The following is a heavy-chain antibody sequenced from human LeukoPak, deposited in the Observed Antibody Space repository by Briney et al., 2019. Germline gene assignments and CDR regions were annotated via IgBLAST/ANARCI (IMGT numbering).Heavy chain of an antibody. V-gene: IGHV1-46*03. CDR2: INPSGGST. CDR3: ARSGGLQSYFDY. CDR1: GYTFTSYY. J-gene: IGHJ4*02. Sequence: GSVEVSCKASGYTFTSYYTHWVRQAPGQGLEWMGIINPSGGSTSYAQKFQGRVTMTRDTSTSTVYMELSSLRSEDTAVYYCARSGGLQSYFDYWGQGTLVTVSS. D-gene: IGHD4-11*01.